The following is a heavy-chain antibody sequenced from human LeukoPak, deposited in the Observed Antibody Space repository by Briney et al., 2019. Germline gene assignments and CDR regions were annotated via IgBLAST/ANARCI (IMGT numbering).Heavy chain of an antibody. Sequence: GESLKISCKGSGYRFTNYWIGWVRQMPGRGLEWVGIMYPGNSDTRYSPSFQGQVTISADKSITTAYLQWSSLKASDTAMYYCARQGISPGSWYYSDFWGQGTLVTVSS. D-gene: IGHD6-13*01. CDR3: ARQGISPGSWYYSDF. CDR2: MYPGNSDT. J-gene: IGHJ4*02. V-gene: IGHV5-51*01. CDR1: GYRFTNYW.